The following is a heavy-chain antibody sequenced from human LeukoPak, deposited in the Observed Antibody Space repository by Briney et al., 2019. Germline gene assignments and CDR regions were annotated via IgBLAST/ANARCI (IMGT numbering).Heavy chain of an antibody. CDR3: ARVGPGY. D-gene: IGHD1-26*01. Sequence: GTPRLSPAASGFTSTSYRMKRLLLAPGQGLEWVSYISSSSSTIYYADSVKGRFTISRDNAKNSLYLQMNSLRAEDTAVYYCARVGPGYWGQGTLVTVSS. CDR2: ISSSSSTI. CDR1: GFTSTSYR. V-gene: IGHV3-48*01. J-gene: IGHJ4*02.